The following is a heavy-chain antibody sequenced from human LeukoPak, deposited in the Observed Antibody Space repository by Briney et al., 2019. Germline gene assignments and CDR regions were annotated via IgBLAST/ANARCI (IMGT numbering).Heavy chain of an antibody. CDR2: IYTSGST. CDR3: ARDDDSSGYYLAGDY. CDR1: GGSISCGSYY. D-gene: IGHD3-22*01. J-gene: IGHJ4*02. Sequence: SQTLSPTCTVSGGSISCGSYYWSWIRQPDGKGLEWIGRIYTSGSTNYNPSLKSRVTISVDTSKNQFSLKLSSVTAADTAVYYCARDDDSSGYYLAGDYWGQGTLVTVSS. V-gene: IGHV4-61*02.